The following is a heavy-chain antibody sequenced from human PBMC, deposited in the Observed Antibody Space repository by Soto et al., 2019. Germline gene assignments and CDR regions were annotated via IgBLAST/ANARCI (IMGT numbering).Heavy chain of an antibody. V-gene: IGHV4-34*01. CDR1: AAYFSTYY. D-gene: IGHD6-19*01. J-gene: IGHJ3*02. CDR3: ARGGSSEWQVALDI. CDR2: ITHTGRN. Sequence: QVQQQQWGAGLLKPSETLALSCSVSAAYFSTYYLYWTRQSPRKGLEWIGEITHTGRNNYNTSFKSRVNMSIDISKNQLSLRLTSVTAADTGVYYCARGGSSEWQVALDIWGQVTMVTVSS.